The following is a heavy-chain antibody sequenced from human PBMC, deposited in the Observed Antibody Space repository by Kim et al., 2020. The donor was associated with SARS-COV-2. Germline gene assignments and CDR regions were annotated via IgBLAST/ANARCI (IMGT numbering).Heavy chain of an antibody. Sequence: SETLSLTCAVYGGSFSGYYWSWIRQPPGKGLEWIGEINHSGSTNYNPSLKSRVTISVDTSKNQFSLKLSSVTAADTAVYYCARGVGDLYYFDYCGQGTLV. CDR2: INHSGST. J-gene: IGHJ4*02. CDR3: ARGVGDLYYFDY. CDR1: GGSFSGYY. V-gene: IGHV4-34*01. D-gene: IGHD2-21*01.